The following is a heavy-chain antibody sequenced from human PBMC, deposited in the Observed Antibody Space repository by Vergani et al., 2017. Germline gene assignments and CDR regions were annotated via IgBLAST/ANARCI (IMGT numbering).Heavy chain of an antibody. J-gene: IGHJ6*02. CDR3: ARDWGYYDSSGYYYYYYGMDV. CDR1: GGSISSYY. CDR2: IYYSGST. Sequence: QVQLQESGPGLVKPSQTLSLTCTVSGGSISSYYWSWIRQPPGKGLEWIGYIYYSGSTNYNPSLKSRVTISVDTSKNQFSLKRSSVTAADTAVYDCARDWGYYDSSGYYYYYYGMDVWGQGTTVTVSS. V-gene: IGHV4-59*01. D-gene: IGHD3-22*01.